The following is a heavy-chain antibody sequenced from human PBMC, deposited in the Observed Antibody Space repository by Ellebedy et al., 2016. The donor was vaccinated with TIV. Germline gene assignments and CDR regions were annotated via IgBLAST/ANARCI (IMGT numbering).Heavy chain of an antibody. CDR1: GFSFTSYP. CDR2: ISSTGGGT. CDR3: ARGRYYFDY. V-gene: IGHV3-23*01. Sequence: GESLKISCAASGFSFTSYPMSWVRQAPGKGLEWVSAISSTGGGTFYADSVKGRFTISSDNSKNTLYLQMNSLRAEDTAVYYCARGRYYFDYWGQGTLVTVSS. J-gene: IGHJ4*02.